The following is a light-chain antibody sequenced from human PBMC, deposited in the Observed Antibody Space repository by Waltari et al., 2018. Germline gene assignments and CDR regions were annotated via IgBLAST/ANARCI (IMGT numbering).Light chain of an antibody. CDR1: SGSVSTNDY. Sequence: QTVVTQEPSFSVSPGGTVTLTCGLSSGSVSTNDYPSWYQQTPGQAPRTLIYNTNTRSSGVPDRFSGSILGNKAALTITAAQTDDESDYYCVLYMGSGSWVFGGGTKLTVL. CDR3: VLYMGSGSWV. J-gene: IGLJ3*02. CDR2: NTN. V-gene: IGLV8-61*01.